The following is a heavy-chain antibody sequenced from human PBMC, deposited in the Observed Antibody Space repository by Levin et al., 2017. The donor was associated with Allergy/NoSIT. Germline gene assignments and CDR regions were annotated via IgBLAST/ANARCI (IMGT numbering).Heavy chain of an antibody. Sequence: SETLSLTCTVSGGSISSSSYYWGWIRQPPGKGLEWIGSIYYSGSTYYNPSLKSRVTISVDTSKNQFSLKLSSVTAADTAVYYCARHVPAADFDYWGQGTLVTVSS. CDR1: GGSISSSSYY. CDR2: IYYSGST. V-gene: IGHV4-39*01. D-gene: IGHD2-2*01. CDR3: ARHVPAADFDY. J-gene: IGHJ4*02.